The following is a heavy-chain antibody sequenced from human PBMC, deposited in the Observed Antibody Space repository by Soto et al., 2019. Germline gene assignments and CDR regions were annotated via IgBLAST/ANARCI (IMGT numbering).Heavy chain of an antibody. Sequence: GGSLRLSCAASGFAFSGSAMYWVRQASGKGPEWVGRIRSKGYNYATEYAASVKGRFTISRDDSKNTAYLQMNSLQTEDTAVYYCTRDLFSYDYSGILWFDPWGQGTLVTVSS. D-gene: IGHD3-16*01. CDR1: GFAFSGSA. CDR2: IRSKGYNYAT. J-gene: IGHJ5*02. CDR3: TRDLFSYDYSGILWFDP. V-gene: IGHV3-73*01.